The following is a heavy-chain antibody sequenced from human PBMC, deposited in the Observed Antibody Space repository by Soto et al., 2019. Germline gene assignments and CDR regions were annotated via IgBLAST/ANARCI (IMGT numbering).Heavy chain of an antibody. CDR2: ISYDGSNK. CDR3: ARATGYDILTGYYPAWYYYGMDV. Sequence: PGWSLRLACASSVFTFISYAMQWVRQAPGKGLEWVAVISYDGSNKYYADSVKGRFTISRDNSKNTLYLQMNSLRAEDTAVYYCARATGYDILTGYYPAWYYYGMDVWGQGTTVTVSS. V-gene: IGHV3-30-3*01. D-gene: IGHD3-9*01. CDR1: VFTFISYA. J-gene: IGHJ6*02.